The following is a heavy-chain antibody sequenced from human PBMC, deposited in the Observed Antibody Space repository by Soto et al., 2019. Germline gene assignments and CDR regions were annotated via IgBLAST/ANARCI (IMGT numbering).Heavy chain of an antibody. V-gene: IGHV4-31*03. CDR1: GGSISSGGYY. CDR3: ARASGSSWYAVYYYGMDV. J-gene: IGHJ6*02. Sequence: SETLSLTCTVSGGSISSGGYYWSWIRQHPGKGLEWIGYIYYSGSTYYNPSLKSRVTISVGTSKNQFSLKLSSVTAADTAVYYCARASGSSWYAVYYYGMDVWGQGTTVTVSS. CDR2: IYYSGST. D-gene: IGHD6-13*01.